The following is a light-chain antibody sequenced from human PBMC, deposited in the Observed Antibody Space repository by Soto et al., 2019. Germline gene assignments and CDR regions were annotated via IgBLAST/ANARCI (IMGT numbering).Light chain of an antibody. CDR2: DAS. CDR1: QTIDRS. Sequence: DVQMTQSPPSLSASVGDRVTITCRASQTIDRSLNWYQQKPGKAPKLLIYDASNLQSGVPSRFIGSGSGPDLTLTISSLQPDDFATYYCQQSQSLPFTFGPGTKVDIK. V-gene: IGKV1-39*01. J-gene: IGKJ3*01. CDR3: QQSQSLPFT.